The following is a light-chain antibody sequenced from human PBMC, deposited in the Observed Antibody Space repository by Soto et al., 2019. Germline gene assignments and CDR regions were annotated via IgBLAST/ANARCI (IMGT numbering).Light chain of an antibody. CDR1: INDVGGYNY. CDR2: QVT. CDR3: MSYAGGNRFV. Sequence: QSLLTQPPSASGSPGQSVTISCAGTINDVGGYNYVSWYQQHPGKVPQLMIYQVTKRPSGVPDRFSASKSDTTASLTISGLQAEDEGDYYCMSYAGGNRFVFGTGTKVTV. J-gene: IGLJ1*01. V-gene: IGLV2-8*01.